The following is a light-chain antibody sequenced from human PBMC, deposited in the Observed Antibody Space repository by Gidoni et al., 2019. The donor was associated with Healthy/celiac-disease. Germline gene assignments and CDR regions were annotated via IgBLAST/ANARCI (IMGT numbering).Light chain of an antibody. V-gene: IGKV3-11*01. J-gene: IGKJ3*01. Sequence: EIVLTQSLATLSLSPGERATLSCRASQSVSSYLAWYQQKPGQAPRLLIYDASNRATGIPARFSGSGSGTDFTLTISSLEPEDFAVYYCQQRSNWPPVVTFGPGTKVDIK. CDR3: QQRSNWPPVVT. CDR2: DAS. CDR1: QSVSSY.